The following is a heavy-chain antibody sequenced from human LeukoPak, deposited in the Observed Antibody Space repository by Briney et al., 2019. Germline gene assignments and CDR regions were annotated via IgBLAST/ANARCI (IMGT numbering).Heavy chain of an antibody. J-gene: IGHJ4*02. Sequence: GGSLRLSCAASGFTFSRYGMHWVRQAPREALEWVAVTSYDGTKKDYADHVKGRFTISRDNSQNTLYLQMNSLRAEDTAVYYCARVGYYASGPFSYFDYWGQGTLVAVSS. D-gene: IGHD3-10*01. CDR2: TSYDGTKK. CDR3: ARVGYYASGPFSYFDY. CDR1: GFTFSRYG. V-gene: IGHV3-30*03.